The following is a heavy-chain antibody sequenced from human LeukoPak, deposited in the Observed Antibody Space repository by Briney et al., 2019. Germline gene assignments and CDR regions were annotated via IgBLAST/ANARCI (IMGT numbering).Heavy chain of an antibody. V-gene: IGHV3-23*01. CDR1: GFTFSSYA. J-gene: IGHJ4*02. Sequence: GGSLRLSCAASGFTFSSYAMSCVRQAPGKGLEWLSAISGSGGSTYYADSVKGRFTISRDNSKNTLYLQMNSLRAEDTAVYYCAKEPNGYSYGYPYYFDYWGQGTLVTVSS. CDR3: AKEPNGYSYGYPYYFDY. CDR2: ISGSGGST. D-gene: IGHD5-18*01.